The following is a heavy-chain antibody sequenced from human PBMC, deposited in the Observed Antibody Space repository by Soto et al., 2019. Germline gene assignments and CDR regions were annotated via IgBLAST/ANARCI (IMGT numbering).Heavy chain of an antibody. J-gene: IGHJ4*02. Sequence: EVQLVESGGGLVQPGGSLRLSCAASGFTFSSYAMHWVRQAPGKGLEYVSSISSNGGSTYYANSVKGRFTISRDNSKNTLYLQMGNLRAEDMAVYYCARVGSSGWNYFDFWGQGTLVTVSS. V-gene: IGHV3-64*01. D-gene: IGHD6-19*01. CDR1: GFTFSSYA. CDR3: ARVGSSGWNYFDF. CDR2: ISSNGGST.